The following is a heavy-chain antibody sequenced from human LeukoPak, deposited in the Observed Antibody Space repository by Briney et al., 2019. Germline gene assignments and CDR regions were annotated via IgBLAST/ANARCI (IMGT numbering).Heavy chain of an antibody. Sequence: SGGSLRLSCAASGFTFSSYWMHWVRQAPGKGLVWVSRINSDGSSTSYADSVKGRFTISRDNAKNTLYLQMNSLRAEDTAVYYCARGGTYQPLLGYWGQGTLVTVSS. CDR2: INSDGSST. CDR3: ARGGTYQPLLGY. D-gene: IGHD2-2*01. CDR1: GFTFSSYW. J-gene: IGHJ4*02. V-gene: IGHV3-74*01.